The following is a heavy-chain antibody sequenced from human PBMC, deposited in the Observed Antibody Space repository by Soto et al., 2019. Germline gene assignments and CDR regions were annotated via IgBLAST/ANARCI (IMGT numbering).Heavy chain of an antibody. CDR3: AVTPPGRYFDWLLFPYAFDI. Sequence: PSETLSLTCTVSGGSISSGGYYWSWIRQHPGKGLEWIGYIYYSGSTYYNPSLKSRVTISVDTSKNQFSLKLSSVTAADTAVYYCAVTPPGRYFDWLLFPYAFDIWGQGTMVTVSS. J-gene: IGHJ3*02. CDR2: IYYSGST. V-gene: IGHV4-31*03. D-gene: IGHD3-9*01. CDR1: GGSISSGGYY.